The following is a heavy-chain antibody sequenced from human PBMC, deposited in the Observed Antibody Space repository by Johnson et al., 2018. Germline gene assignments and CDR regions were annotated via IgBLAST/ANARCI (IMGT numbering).Heavy chain of an antibody. CDR1: GFTFSSYG. J-gene: IGHJ6*03. CDR2: IAYDGSNK. Sequence: QVQLVESGGGVVQPGRSLRLSCAASGFTFSSYGMHWVRQAPGKGLEWVAVIAYDGSNKSYADSVKGRFIASRDNSKNTLYLQMNSLRAEDTAVYYCANGASAAVGSYYYYMDVWGKGTTVTVSS. V-gene: IGHV3-30*18. D-gene: IGHD6-13*01. CDR3: ANGASAAVGSYYYYMDV.